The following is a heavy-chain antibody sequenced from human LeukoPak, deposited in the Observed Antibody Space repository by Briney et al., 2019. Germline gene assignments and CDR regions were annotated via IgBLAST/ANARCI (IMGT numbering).Heavy chain of an antibody. CDR2: FDPEDGET. D-gene: IGHD2-2*01. CDR3: ATGEFPYCSRTSCMFDY. J-gene: IGHJ4*02. V-gene: IGHV1-24*01. CDR1: GYTLTELS. Sequence: ASVKVSCKVSGYTLTELSMHWVRQAPGKGLEWMGGFDPEDGETIYAQKFQDRVTMTEDTSTDTAYMELSSLRSEDTAVYYCATGEFPYCSRTSCMFDYWGQGTLVTVSS.